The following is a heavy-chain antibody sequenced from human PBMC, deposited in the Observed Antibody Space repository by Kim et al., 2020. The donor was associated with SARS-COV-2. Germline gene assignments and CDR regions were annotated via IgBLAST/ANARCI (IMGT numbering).Heavy chain of an antibody. V-gene: IGHV3-30*18. CDR1: GFTFSSYG. CDR2: ISYDGSNK. Sequence: GGSLRLSCAASGFTFSSYGMHWVRQAPGKGLEWVAVISYDGSNKYYADSVKGRFTISRDNSKNTLYLQMNSLRAEDTAVYYCAKESDVLRYFDWFIFPVDYWGQGTLVTVSS. CDR3: AKESDVLRYFDWFIFPVDY. D-gene: IGHD3-9*01. J-gene: IGHJ4*02.